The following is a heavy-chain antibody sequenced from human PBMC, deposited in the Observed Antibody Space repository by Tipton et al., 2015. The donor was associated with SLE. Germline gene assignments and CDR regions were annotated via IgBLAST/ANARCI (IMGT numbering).Heavy chain of an antibody. V-gene: IGHV4-38-2*02. CDR1: GYSISNGFH. D-gene: IGHD2-21*01. Sequence: TLSLTCTVSGYSISNGFHWGWIRQPPGKGLEWIGSIYFSGKTYYNSSLKSRVAISVDTSKNQFFLRLNFVTAADTAVYYCASPYCGPNCYGFEYWGQGIRVTVSS. J-gene: IGHJ4*02. CDR3: ASPYCGPNCYGFEY. CDR2: IYFSGKT.